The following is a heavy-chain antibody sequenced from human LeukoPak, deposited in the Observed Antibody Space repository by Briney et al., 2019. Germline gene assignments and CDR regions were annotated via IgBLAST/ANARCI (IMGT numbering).Heavy chain of an antibody. D-gene: IGHD3-22*01. J-gene: IGHJ4*02. V-gene: IGHV1-46*01. CDR3: ASATYYYDSSGYSHFDY. CDR2: INPSGGST. CDR1: GYTLTRYY. Sequence: GASVNVSCTPSGYTLTRYYMHWVRQAPRPGLEWMGIINPSGGSTSYAQTFQGRVTMTRDMSTSTFYMALSSLRSEDTAVYYWASATYYYDSSGYSHFDYWGQGTLVTVSS.